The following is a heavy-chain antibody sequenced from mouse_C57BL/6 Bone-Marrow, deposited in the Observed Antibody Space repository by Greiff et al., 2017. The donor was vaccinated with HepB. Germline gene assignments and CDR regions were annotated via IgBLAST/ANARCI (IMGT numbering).Heavy chain of an antibody. CDR2: IWSGGST. Sequence: VKLMESGPGLVQPSQSLSITCTVSGFSLTSYGVHWVRQSPGKGLEWLGVIWSGGSTDYNAAFISRLSISKDNSKSQVFFKMNSLQADDTAIYYCARHSSGYSGWFAYWGQGTLVTVSA. CDR3: ARHSSGYSGWFAY. J-gene: IGHJ3*01. D-gene: IGHD3-2*02. CDR1: GFSLTSYG. V-gene: IGHV2-2*01.